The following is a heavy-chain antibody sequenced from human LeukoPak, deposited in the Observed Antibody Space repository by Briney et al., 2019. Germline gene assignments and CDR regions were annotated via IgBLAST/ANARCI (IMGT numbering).Heavy chain of an antibody. CDR2: IKTKTDGGTT. CDR3: STTHYNFGDLDH. D-gene: IGHD3/OR15-3a*01. CDR1: GFIFSSAW. Sequence: GGSLGLSCAASGFIFSSAWMSWVRQAPGKGLEWVGHIKTKTDGGTTDCAAPVKGRFTISRDDSKNTVYLQMNSLKTEDTAVYYCSTTHYNFGDLDHWGQGTLVTVSS. J-gene: IGHJ4*02. V-gene: IGHV3-15*01.